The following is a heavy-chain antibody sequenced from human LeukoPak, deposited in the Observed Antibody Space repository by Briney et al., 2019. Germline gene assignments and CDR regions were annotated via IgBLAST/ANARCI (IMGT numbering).Heavy chain of an antibody. Sequence: PSETLSLTCTVSGGSIRNYYWTWIRQPPGKGLEWIGSIYYSGSTYYNPSLKSRVTISVDTSKNQFSLKLSSVTAADTAVYYCARVTNWNTRAFDIWGQGTMVTVSS. D-gene: IGHD1/OR15-1a*01. V-gene: IGHV4-59*12. J-gene: IGHJ3*02. CDR2: IYYSGST. CDR1: GGSIRNYY. CDR3: ARVTNWNTRAFDI.